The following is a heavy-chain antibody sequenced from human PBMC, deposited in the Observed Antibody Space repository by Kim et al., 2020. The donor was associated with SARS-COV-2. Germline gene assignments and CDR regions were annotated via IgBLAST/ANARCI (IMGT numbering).Heavy chain of an antibody. V-gene: IGHV3-33*05. Sequence: RGSLRLSCAASGFTFSSYGMHWVRQAPGKGLEWVAVISYDGSNKYYADSVKGRFTISRDNSKNTLYLQMNSLRAEDTAVYYCAREIAAAATGSAFDIWG. CDR2: ISYDGSNK. CDR1: GFTFSSYG. CDR3: AREIAAAATGSAFDI. D-gene: IGHD6-13*01. J-gene: IGHJ3*02.